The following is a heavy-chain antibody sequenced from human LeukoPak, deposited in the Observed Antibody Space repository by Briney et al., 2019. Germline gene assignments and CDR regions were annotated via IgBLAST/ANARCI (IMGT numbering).Heavy chain of an antibody. V-gene: IGHV3-23*01. J-gene: IGHJ1*01. D-gene: IGHD2/OR15-2a*01. CDR1: GFTFSSYA. Sequence: PGGSLRLSCAASGFTFSSYAISWVSQAPGKGREWVSAISGSGGSTYYADSVKGRFPISRDNSKNTLHLPIHSVRAEDTPVYQFGKTHSTLLLLGGQGTLVTVSS. CDR2: ISGSGGST. CDR3: GKTHSTLLLL.